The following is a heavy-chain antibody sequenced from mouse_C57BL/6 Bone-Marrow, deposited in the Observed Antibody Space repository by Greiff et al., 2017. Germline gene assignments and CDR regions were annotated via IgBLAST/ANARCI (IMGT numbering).Heavy chain of an antibody. D-gene: IGHD2-3*01. CDR2: IYPRRGNT. Sequence: QVQLKQSGAELARPGASVKLSCKASGYTFTSYGISWVKQRTGQGLEWIGEIYPRRGNTYYNEKFKGKATLTADKSSSTAYMELRSLTSEDSAVYFCARGWLLLAYWGQGTLVTVSA. V-gene: IGHV1-81*01. J-gene: IGHJ3*01. CDR1: GYTFTSYG. CDR3: ARGWLLLAY.